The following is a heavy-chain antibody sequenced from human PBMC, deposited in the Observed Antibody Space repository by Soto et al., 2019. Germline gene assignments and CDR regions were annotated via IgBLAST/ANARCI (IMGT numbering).Heavy chain of an antibody. CDR1: GGSFTGYY. V-gene: IGHV4-34*01. CDR2: INHSGFT. CDR3: ARGHGRFAH. J-gene: IGHJ4*02. Sequence: QLQLHQSGAGLLKPSETLSLTCDVSGGSFTGYYWAWIRQPPGKGLEWIGEINHSGFTNYNPSLTGRVTISLATSRSQFSLKLDSLTAADTAFYFCARGHGRFAHWGQGTLVTVSS.